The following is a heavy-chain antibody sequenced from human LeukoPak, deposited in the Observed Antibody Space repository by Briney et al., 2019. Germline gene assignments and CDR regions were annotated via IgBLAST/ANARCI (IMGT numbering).Heavy chain of an antibody. V-gene: IGHV4-59*08. J-gene: IGHJ4*02. D-gene: IGHD3-10*01. Sequence: PSEILSLTCTVSGASISSYYWSWIRQPPGKGLEWVGYIYYSGSTNYNPSLKSRVTISVDTSKNQFSLKLSSVTAADTAVYYCARLGYYGSGSYYKFDYWGQGTLVTVSS. CDR2: IYYSGST. CDR3: ARLGYYGSGSYYKFDY. CDR1: GASISSYY.